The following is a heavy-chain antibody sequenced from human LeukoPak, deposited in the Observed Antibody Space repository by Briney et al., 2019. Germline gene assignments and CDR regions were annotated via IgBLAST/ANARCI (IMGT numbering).Heavy chain of an antibody. D-gene: IGHD6-19*01. CDR3: ARDIGSGWYYYYYGMDV. Sequence: GGSLRLSCAASGFTFSSYAMSWVRQAPGKGLEWVSYISDSGGSAYYADSVKGRFTISRDNSKNTLYLQMNSLRAEDTAVYYCARDIGSGWYYYYYGMDVWGQGTTVTVSS. J-gene: IGHJ6*02. V-gene: IGHV3-23*01. CDR1: GFTFSSYA. CDR2: ISDSGGSA.